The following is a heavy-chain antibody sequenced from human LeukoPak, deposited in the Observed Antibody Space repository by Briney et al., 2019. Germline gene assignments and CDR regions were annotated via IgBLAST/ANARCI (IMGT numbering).Heavy chain of an antibody. CDR1: GFTFSSYA. CDR2: ISYDGSNK. CDR3: AREGEYYDILTGYSKEGGAFDI. D-gene: IGHD3-9*01. Sequence: GRSLRLSCAASGFTFSSYAMHWVRQAPGKGLEWVAVISYDGSNKYYADSVKGRFTISRDNSKNTLYLQMNSLRAEDTAVYYCAREGEYYDILTGYSKEGGAFDIWGQGTMVTVSS. J-gene: IGHJ3*02. V-gene: IGHV3-30*04.